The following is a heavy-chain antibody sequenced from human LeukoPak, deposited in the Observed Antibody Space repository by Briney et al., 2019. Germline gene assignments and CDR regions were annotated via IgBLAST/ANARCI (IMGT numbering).Heavy chain of an antibody. CDR3: SRVRPPGTSSRPYYFYYMDV. D-gene: IGHD2-2*01. J-gene: IGHJ6*03. V-gene: IGHV1-2*02. Sequence: GTRYGQKFQGRVTMTRDTSISTAYMELNRLRSDDTAVYYCSRVRPPGTSSRPYYFYYMDVWGKGTTVTVSS. CDR2: GT.